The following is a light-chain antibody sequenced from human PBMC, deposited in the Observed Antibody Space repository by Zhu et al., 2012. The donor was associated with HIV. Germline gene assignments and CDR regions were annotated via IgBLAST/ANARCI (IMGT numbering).Light chain of an antibody. CDR2: AAS. CDR1: QGISYN. CDR3: QHLTIYPT. V-gene: IGKV1-9*01. J-gene: IGKJ4*01. Sequence: DIQMTQSPSSLSASVGDRVIITCRASQGISYNLAWYHQKPGKAPKLLIYAASILQSGVPSRFSGSGSGTEFTLTISSLQPEDFATYYCQHLTIYPTFGGGSKVEIK.